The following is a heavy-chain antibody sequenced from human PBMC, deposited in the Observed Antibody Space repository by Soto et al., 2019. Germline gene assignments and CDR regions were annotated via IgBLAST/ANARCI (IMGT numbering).Heavy chain of an antibody. CDR1: GDSISGVNW. J-gene: IGHJ4*02. Sequence: SETLSLTCTVSGDSISGVNWWSWVRQSPGKGLEYIGEISHTGHTTYHPSLQSRATISKDESKNQFSLNLTSVTAADTAVYYCARKTTAVPGATWGRGTLVTVSS. D-gene: IGHD2-2*01. CDR3: ARKTTAVPGAT. V-gene: IGHV4-4*02. CDR2: ISHTGHT.